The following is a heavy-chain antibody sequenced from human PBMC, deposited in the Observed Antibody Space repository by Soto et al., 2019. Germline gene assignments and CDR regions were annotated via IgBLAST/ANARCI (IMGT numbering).Heavy chain of an antibody. V-gene: IGHV3-48*03. CDR3: ARDPPGDSDFWSGSYRAYYYGMDV. Sequence: PGGSLSLSCAASGFTFSSYEMNWVRQAPGKGLEWVSYISTSGSTIYYADSVKGRFTISRDNAKDSLYLQMDSLRAEDTAVYYCARDPPGDSDFWSGSYRAYYYGMDVWGQGTTVTVSS. CDR2: ISTSGSTI. D-gene: IGHD3-3*01. CDR1: GFTFSSYE. J-gene: IGHJ6*02.